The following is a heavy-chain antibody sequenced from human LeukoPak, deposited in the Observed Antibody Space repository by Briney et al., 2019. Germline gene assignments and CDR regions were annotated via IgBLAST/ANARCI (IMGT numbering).Heavy chain of an antibody. J-gene: IGHJ6*02. V-gene: IGHV1-69*04. Sequence: GASVKVSCKASGGTFNDYAISWVRQAPGQGLEWMGRIIPFLGVANYAQKFQGRATINYAQKFQGRVTITADTSTHTVYMDLSSLRSEDTAVYYCATEGATYCENAVCKYHYYAMDVWGQGTTVTVSS. CDR2: IIPFLGVA. CDR3: ATEGATYCENAVCKYHYYAMDV. D-gene: IGHD2-21*01. CDR1: GGTFNDYA.